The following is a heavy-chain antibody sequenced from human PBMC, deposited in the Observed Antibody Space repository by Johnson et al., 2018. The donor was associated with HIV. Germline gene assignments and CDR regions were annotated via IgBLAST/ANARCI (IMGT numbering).Heavy chain of an antibody. CDR1: GFTVSRNY. CDR2: IYSDGST. V-gene: IGHV3-66*01. CDR3: ARGGEGSWELPTTNAFDI. J-gene: IGHJ3*02. D-gene: IGHD1-26*01. Sequence: MHLVESGGGLVQPGGSLRLSCAASGFTVSRNYMNWVRQAPGKGLEWVSVIYSDGSTYYADSVQGRFTLPRDNSQNTLYLQMNSLRAEDTAVYFCARGGEGSWELPTTNAFDIWGQGTMVTVSS.